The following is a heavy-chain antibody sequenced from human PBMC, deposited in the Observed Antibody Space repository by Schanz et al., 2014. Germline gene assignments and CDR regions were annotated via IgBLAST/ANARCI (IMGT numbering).Heavy chain of an antibody. CDR2: ISASGGIT. J-gene: IGHJ4*02. V-gene: IGHV3-23*01. CDR1: GFPFNSSS. Sequence: DVQLLESGGGLVQPGGSLRLSCAASGFPFNSSSMTWVRQAPGKGLEWVSTISASGGITYYADSVRGRFTISRDRFQNTLCLQMSSLRAEDTAVYYCARPRIDYGEVDYWGQGTLVTVSS. D-gene: IGHD4-17*01. CDR3: ARPRIDYGEVDY.